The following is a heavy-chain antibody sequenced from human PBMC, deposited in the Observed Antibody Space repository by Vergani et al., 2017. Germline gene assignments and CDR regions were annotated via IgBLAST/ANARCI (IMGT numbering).Heavy chain of an antibody. CDR1: GFTFDDYA. V-gene: IGHV3-9*01. CDR3: AKDMYYYGSGSYPRWFDP. D-gene: IGHD3-10*01. CDR2: ISWHSGSI. Sequence: EVQLVESGGGLVQPGRSLRLSCAASGFTFDDYAMHWVRQAPGKGLEWVSGISWHSGSIGYADSVKGRFTISRENAKNSLYLQMNSRRAEDTALYYCAKDMYYYGSGSYPRWFDPWGQGTLVTVSS. J-gene: IGHJ5*02.